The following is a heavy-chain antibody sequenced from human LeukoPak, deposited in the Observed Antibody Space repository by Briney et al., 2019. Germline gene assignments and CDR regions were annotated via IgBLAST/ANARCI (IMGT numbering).Heavy chain of an antibody. CDR1: GYTLTELS. J-gene: IGHJ4*02. Sequence: ASVKVSCKVSGYTLTELSMHWVRQAPGKGLEWMGGFDPEDGETIYAQKFQGRVTMTEDTSTDTAYMELSSLRSEDTAVSYCATDRMWYRSSWYYFAYWGQGTLVTVPS. V-gene: IGHV1-24*01. CDR3: ATDRMWYRSSWYYFAY. D-gene: IGHD6-13*01. CDR2: FDPEDGET.